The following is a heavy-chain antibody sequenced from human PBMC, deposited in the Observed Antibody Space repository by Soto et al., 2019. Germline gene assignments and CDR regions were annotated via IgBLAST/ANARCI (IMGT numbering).Heavy chain of an antibody. J-gene: IGHJ4*02. V-gene: IGHV4-39*01. CDR1: GGSISSRGDC. Sequence: QPQLQESGPGQVKSSETLSLTCTVSGGSISSRGDCWGWVRQPPGEGLEWVGSIHYSGTTYYNPSLKTRVIISVNTSKNQFSLRLSPATSSDTSVYYCVRHGGEETWPSPRRLFDSWGPGTLVTVSS. D-gene: IGHD3-16*01. CDR2: IHYSGTT. CDR3: VRHGGEETWPSPRRLFDS.